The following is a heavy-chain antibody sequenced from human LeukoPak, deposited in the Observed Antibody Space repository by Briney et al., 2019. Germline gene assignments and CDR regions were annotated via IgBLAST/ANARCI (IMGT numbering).Heavy chain of an antibody. D-gene: IGHD6-19*01. CDR3: ARDLASSGWYAGGDY. CDR2: ISYDGSNK. J-gene: IGHJ4*02. Sequence: PGRSLRLSCAASGFTFSSYAMHWVRQAPGKGLEWVAVISYDGSNKYYADSVKGRFTISRDNSKHTLYLQMNSLRAADTAVYYCARDLASSGWYAGGDYWGQGTLVTVSS. V-gene: IGHV3-30-3*01. CDR1: GFTFSSYA.